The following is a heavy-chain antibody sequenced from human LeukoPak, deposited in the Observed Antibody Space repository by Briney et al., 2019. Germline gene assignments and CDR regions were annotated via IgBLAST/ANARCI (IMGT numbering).Heavy chain of an antibody. CDR3: ARQNNTYHHYNLGWFDP. D-gene: IGHD5-24*01. V-gene: IGHV4-34*01. CDR2: INHSGST. Sequence: SETLSLTCAVYGGSFSGYYWSWIRQPPGKGLEWIGEINHSGSTNYNPSLKSRVTISVDTSKNQFSLKLSSVTAADTAVYYCARQNNTYHHYNLGWFDPWGQGTLVTVSS. CDR1: GGSFSGYY. J-gene: IGHJ5*02.